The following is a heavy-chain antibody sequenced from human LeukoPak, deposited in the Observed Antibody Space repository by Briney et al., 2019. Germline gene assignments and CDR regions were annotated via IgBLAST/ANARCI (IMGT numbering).Heavy chain of an antibody. V-gene: IGHV4-34*01. CDR3: ARHSLQDHFDY. J-gene: IGHJ4*02. CDR2: INHSGST. CDR1: GGSYSGYY. D-gene: IGHD5-24*01. Sequence: SETLSLTCAVYGGSYSGYYWSWIRQPPGKGLEWIGEINHSGSTNYNPSLKSRVTISVDTSKNQFSLKLSSVTAADTAVYYCARHSLQDHFDYWGQGALVTVSS.